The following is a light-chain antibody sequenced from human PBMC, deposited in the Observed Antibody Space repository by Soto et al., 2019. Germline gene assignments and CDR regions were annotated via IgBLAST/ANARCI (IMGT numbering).Light chain of an antibody. CDR1: SGHSSYA. V-gene: IGLV4-69*01. Sequence: QLVLTQSPSASASLGASVKLTCTLSSGHSSYAIAWHQQQPEKGPRYLMKLNSDGSHSNGDGIPDRFSGSSSGAERYLSISSLQSEDEADYYCQTWGSGPVVFGGGTKVTVL. CDR2: LNSDGSH. CDR3: QTWGSGPVV. J-gene: IGLJ2*01.